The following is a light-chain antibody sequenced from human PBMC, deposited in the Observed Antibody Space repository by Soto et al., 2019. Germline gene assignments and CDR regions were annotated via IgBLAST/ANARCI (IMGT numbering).Light chain of an antibody. Sequence: ELVFTQSPGTLSLSPGERATLSCRASQSVSSNYLAWYQQKPGQAPRLLIYGASSRATGIPDRFSGSGSATDFTLTISRLEPEDFAVYYCQQYGTSPPLTFGGGTKVDIK. CDR2: GAS. CDR3: QQYGTSPPLT. V-gene: IGKV3-20*01. J-gene: IGKJ4*01. CDR1: QSVSSNY.